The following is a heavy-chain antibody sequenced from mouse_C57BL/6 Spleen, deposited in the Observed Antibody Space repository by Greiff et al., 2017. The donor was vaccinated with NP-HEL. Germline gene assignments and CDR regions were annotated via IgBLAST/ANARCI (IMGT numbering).Heavy chain of an antibody. Sequence: VKVVESGGGLVKPGGSLKLSCAASGFTFSSYAMSWVRQTPEKRLEWLGVIWGDGSTNYHSALISRLSISKDNSKSQVFLKLNSLQTDDTATYYCAKGGYGLSYYAMDYWGQGTSVTVSS. D-gene: IGHD1-2*01. CDR3: AKGGYGLSYYAMDY. J-gene: IGHJ4*01. V-gene: IGHV2-3*01. CDR2: IWGDGST. CDR1: GFTFSSYA.